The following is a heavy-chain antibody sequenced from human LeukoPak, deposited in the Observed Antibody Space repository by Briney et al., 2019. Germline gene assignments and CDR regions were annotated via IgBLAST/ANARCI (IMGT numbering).Heavy chain of an antibody. D-gene: IGHD2-15*01. J-gene: IGHJ4*02. CDR3: ARINLLEGLYFDY. CDR2: IYHSGST. V-gene: IGHV4-30-2*01. Sequence: PSQTLSFICTVSGGSISSGGYYWSWIRQPPGKGLEWIGYIYHSGSTYYNPSLKSRVTISVDRSKNQFSLKLSSVTAADTAVYYCARINLLEGLYFDYWGQGTLVTVSS. CDR1: GGSISSGGYY.